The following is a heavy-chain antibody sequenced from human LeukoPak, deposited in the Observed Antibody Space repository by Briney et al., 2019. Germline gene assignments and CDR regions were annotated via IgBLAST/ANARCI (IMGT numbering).Heavy chain of an antibody. CDR3: AHRGGQLWGGYYFDY. CDR1: GFSLSTSGLG. J-gene: IGHJ4*02. V-gene: IGHV2-5*02. CDR2: IYWDDDK. D-gene: IGHD5-18*01. Sequence: SGPTLVNPTETLTLTCTVSGFSLSTSGLGVGWIRQPPGKALEWLAVIYWDDDKRYSPSLKSRLTITKDTSKNQVDLTMTNSDPVNTATYCGAHRGGQLWGGYYFDYWGQGTLVTVSS.